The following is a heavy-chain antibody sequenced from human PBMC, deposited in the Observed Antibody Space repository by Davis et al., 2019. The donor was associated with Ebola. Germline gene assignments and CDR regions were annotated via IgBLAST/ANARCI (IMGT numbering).Heavy chain of an antibody. V-gene: IGHV3-23*01. CDR3: ATRGMITFGGVIVNHEFDY. J-gene: IGHJ4*02. CDR1: GFTFSTYG. CDR2: ISASGANT. Sequence: PGGSLRLSCAASGFTFSTYGMSWVRQAPGKGLQWVSSISASGANTYYADSVKGRFTISRDNSKNTLYLQVNSLRAEDTAVYYCATRGMITFGGVIVNHEFDYWDQGTLVTVSS. D-gene: IGHD3-16*02.